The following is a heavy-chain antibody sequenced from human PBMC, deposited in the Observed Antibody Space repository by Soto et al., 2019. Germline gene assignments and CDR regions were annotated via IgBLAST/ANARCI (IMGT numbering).Heavy chain of an antibody. Sequence: EVQLVESGGGLVQPGGSLRLSCAASGFTVSSNYMSWVRQAPGKGLEWVSVIYSGGSTYYADSVKGRFTISRDNSKNTLYLQMNSLRAEDTAVYYCARDSREERISILLGAANAFDIWGQGTMVTVSS. V-gene: IGHV3-66*01. CDR3: ARDSREERISILLGAANAFDI. CDR1: GFTVSSNY. CDR2: IYSGGST. D-gene: IGHD3-9*01. J-gene: IGHJ3*02.